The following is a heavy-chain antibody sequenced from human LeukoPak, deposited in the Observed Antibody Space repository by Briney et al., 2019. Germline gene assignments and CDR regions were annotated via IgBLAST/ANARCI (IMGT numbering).Heavy chain of an antibody. J-gene: IGHJ5*02. Sequence: ASVKVSCKASGYTFTSYGISWVRQAPGQGLEWMGWISAYNGNTNYAQKLQGRVTMTTDTSTSTAYMELSSLRAEDTAVYYCARDKLAGGDCRSWFDPWGQGTLVTVSS. D-gene: IGHD2-21*02. CDR1: GYTFTSYG. CDR2: ISAYNGNT. V-gene: IGHV1-18*01. CDR3: ARDKLAGGDCRSWFDP.